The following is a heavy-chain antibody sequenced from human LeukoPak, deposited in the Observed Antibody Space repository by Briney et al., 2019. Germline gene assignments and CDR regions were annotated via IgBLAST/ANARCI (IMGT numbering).Heavy chain of an antibody. D-gene: IGHD6-19*01. CDR2: IKKDGSEK. CDR3: AGSIVVTGPTRDY. Sequence: PGGSLRLSCAASGFTFSNYWMSWVRQAPGKGLEWVANIKKDGSEKYYVNSVKGRFTISRDNAKNSLYLQMNSLRAEDTAVYYCAGSIVVTGPTRDYWGQGTLVTVSS. J-gene: IGHJ4*02. CDR1: GFTFSNYW. V-gene: IGHV3-7*01.